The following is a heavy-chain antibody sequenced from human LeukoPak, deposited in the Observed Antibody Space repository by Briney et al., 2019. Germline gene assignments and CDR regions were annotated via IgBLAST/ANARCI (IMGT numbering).Heavy chain of an antibody. CDR3: AKDLHCYDRSGYGFIHY. V-gene: IGHV3-23*01. J-gene: IGHJ4*02. Sequence: GGSLRLSCAASRFTFSNFAMSWAGQAPGKGLEWVSALSGSGSSTYYAASVKGRFTISRDNSKNTLYLQMNSLRAEDTAVYYCAKDLHCYDRSGYGFIHYWGRGTLVTVSS. CDR2: LSGSGSST. D-gene: IGHD3-22*01. CDR1: RFTFSNFA.